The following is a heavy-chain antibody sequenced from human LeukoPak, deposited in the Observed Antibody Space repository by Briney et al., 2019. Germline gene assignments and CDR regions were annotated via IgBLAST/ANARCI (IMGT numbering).Heavy chain of an antibody. CDR3: ATALSVAGYFDY. D-gene: IGHD6-19*01. CDR2: IFYSGSS. J-gene: IGHJ4*02. V-gene: IGHV4-31*03. CDR1: GGSISSSYYY. Sequence: SETLSLTCTVSGGSISSSYYYWGWIRQHPGKGLEWIGYIFYSGSSSYNPSFMSRVTISVDTSKNQFSLKLSSVTAADTAMYYCATALSVAGYFDYWGQGILVTVSS.